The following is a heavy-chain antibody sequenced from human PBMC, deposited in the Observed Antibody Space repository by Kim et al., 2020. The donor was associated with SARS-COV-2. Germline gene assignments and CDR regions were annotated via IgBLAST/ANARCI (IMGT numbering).Heavy chain of an antibody. Sequence: SQTLSLTCAISGDSVSSNSAAWNWIRQSPSRGLEWLGRTYYRSKWYNDYAVSVKSRITINPDTSKNQFSLQLNSVTPEDTAVYYCARGEGRYGYFDYYYYGMDVWGQGTTVTVSS. V-gene: IGHV6-1*01. D-gene: IGHD3-16*01. J-gene: IGHJ6*02. CDR3: ARGEGRYGYFDYYYYGMDV. CDR1: GDSVSSNSAA. CDR2: TYYRSKWYN.